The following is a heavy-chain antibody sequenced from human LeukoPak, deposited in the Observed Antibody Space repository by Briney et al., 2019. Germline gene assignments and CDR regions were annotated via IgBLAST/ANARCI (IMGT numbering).Heavy chain of an antibody. J-gene: IGHJ4*02. CDR1: GFTVSSNY. V-gene: IGHV3-53*01. Sequence: GGSLRLSCAASGFTVSSNYMSWVRQAPGKGLEWVSVIYSGGSTYYADSVKGRFTISRDDVKSTLYLQMKIRKTEDTAVYYCAKDGAWLRFDDWGQGILVTVSS. CDR2: IYSGGST. D-gene: IGHD5-12*01. CDR3: AKDGAWLRFDD.